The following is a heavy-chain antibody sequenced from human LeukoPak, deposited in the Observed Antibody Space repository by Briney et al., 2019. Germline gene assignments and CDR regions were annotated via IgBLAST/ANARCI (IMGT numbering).Heavy chain of an antibody. Sequence: PSETLSLTCTVSGGSISSSSYYWGWIRQPPGKGLEWIGSIHYSGSTYYNPSLKSRVTISVDTSKNQFSLKLSSVTAADTAVYYCARASRSLVRWGQGTLVTVSS. CDR3: ARASRSLVR. V-gene: IGHV4-39*07. D-gene: IGHD2-21*01. CDR1: GGSISSSSYY. CDR2: IHYSGST. J-gene: IGHJ4*02.